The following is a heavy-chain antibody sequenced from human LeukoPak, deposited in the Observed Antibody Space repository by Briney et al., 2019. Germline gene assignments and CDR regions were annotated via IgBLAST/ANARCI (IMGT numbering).Heavy chain of an antibody. J-gene: IGHJ4*02. Sequence: GGSLRLSCAASGFPFSSYAMSWVREAPGKGLEWVSAISGSGGSTYYADSVKGRFTISRDNSKNTLYLQMSSLRAEDTAVYYCAKDPLSARDYWGQGTLVSVSS. D-gene: IGHD2-15*01. CDR2: ISGSGGST. CDR1: GFPFSSYA. V-gene: IGHV3-23*01. CDR3: AKDPLSARDY.